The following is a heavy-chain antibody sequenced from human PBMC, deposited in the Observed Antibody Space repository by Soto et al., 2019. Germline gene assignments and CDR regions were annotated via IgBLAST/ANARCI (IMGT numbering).Heavy chain of an antibody. CDR1: GFSFSSYS. J-gene: IGHJ4*02. V-gene: IGHV3-21*01. Sequence: EVQLVESGGGLVKPGGSLRLSCAASGFSFSSYSMNWVRQAPGKGLEWVSSISGGSSYIYYADSVKGRFTISRDNAKNSLYLQMNSLRAADTTVYFCARDLDYSSGTDEYWDQGALVTVSS. CDR3: ARDLDYSSGTDEY. CDR2: ISGGSSYI. D-gene: IGHD6-19*01.